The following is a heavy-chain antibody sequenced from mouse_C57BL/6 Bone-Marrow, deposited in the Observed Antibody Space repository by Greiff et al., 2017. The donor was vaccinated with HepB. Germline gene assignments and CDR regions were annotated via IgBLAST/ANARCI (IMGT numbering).Heavy chain of an antibody. Sequence: DVMLVESGGGLVQPGGSLKLSCAASGFTFSDYYMYWVRQTPEKRLEWVAYISNGGGSTYYPDTVKGRFTISRDNAKNTLYLQMSRLKSEDTAMYYCARRSSFMDYWGQGTSVTVS. CDR2: ISNGGGST. CDR3: ARRSSFMDY. V-gene: IGHV5-12*01. J-gene: IGHJ4*01. CDR1: GFTFSDYY. D-gene: IGHD1-1*01.